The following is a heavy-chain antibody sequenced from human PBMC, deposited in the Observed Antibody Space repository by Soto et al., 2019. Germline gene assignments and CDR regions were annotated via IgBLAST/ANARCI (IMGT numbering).Heavy chain of an antibody. CDR3: ARDRRGWTYASSPHSDF. CDR1: GFTFSSYE. J-gene: IGHJ4*02. D-gene: IGHD3-22*01. V-gene: IGHV3-48*03. Sequence: GSLRLSCAASGFTFSSYEMNWVRQAPGKGLEWVSYISSSGGTIHNADSVKGRFTISRDNAKNSLYLQMNSLRAEDTAVYYCARDRRGWTYASSPHSDFWGQGTLVT. CDR2: ISSSGGTI.